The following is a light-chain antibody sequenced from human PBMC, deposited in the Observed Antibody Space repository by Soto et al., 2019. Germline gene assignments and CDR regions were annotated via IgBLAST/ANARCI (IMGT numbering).Light chain of an antibody. CDR2: AAS. J-gene: IGKJ5*01. CDR3: QQSYSTPIT. V-gene: IGKV1-39*01. Sequence: DIQMTQSPSSLSASVGDRVTITCRASQSISNYLNWYQQKPGKAPKLLIYAASSLQSGVPSRFSRSGSGTDFTLTISSLQPEDFATHYCQQSYSTPITFGQGTRLEIK. CDR1: QSISNY.